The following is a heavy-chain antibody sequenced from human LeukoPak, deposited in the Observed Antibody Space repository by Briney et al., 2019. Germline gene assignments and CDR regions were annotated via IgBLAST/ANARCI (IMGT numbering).Heavy chain of an antibody. V-gene: IGHV3-21*01. CDR2: ISSSSSYI. Sequence: PGGSLRLSCAASGFTFSSYSMNWVRQAPGKGLEWVSSISSSSSYIYYADSVKGRFTISRDNAKNSLYLQMNSLRAEDTAVYYCARVKKSPNGALDYWGQVTLVTVSS. J-gene: IGHJ4*02. D-gene: IGHD2-8*01. CDR1: GFTFSSYS. CDR3: ARVKKSPNGALDY.